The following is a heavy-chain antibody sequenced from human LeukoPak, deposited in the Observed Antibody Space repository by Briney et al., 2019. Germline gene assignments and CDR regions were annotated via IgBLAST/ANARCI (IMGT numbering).Heavy chain of an antibody. CDR1: GYTFTSYY. D-gene: IGHD3-22*01. Sequence: ASVKVSCKASGYTFTSYYMHRVRQAPGQGLEWMGIINPSGGSTSYAQKFQGRVTMTRDMSTSTVYMELSSLRSEDTAVYYCATASRNYYDSSLSAFDIWGQGTMVTVSS. J-gene: IGHJ3*02. CDR2: INPSGGST. CDR3: ATASRNYYDSSLSAFDI. V-gene: IGHV1-46*01.